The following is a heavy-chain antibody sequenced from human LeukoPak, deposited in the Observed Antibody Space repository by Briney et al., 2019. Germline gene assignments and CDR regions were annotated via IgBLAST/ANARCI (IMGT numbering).Heavy chain of an antibody. CDR3: ARGARDTAMVRGNYFDY. J-gene: IGHJ4*02. CDR2: IKQDGSEK. V-gene: IGHV3-7*03. CDR1: GFTFSSYW. Sequence: GSLRLSCAASGFTFSSYWMSWVRQAPGKGLEWVANIKQDGSEKYYVDSVKGRFTISRDNAKNSLYLQMNSLRAEDTAVYYCARGARDTAMVRGNYFDYWGQGTLVTVSS. D-gene: IGHD5-18*01.